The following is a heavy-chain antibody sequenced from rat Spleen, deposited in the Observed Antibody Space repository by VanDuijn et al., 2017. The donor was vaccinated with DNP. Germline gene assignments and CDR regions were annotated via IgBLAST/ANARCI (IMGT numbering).Heavy chain of an antibody. CDR1: GFTFTNFG. CDR2: ISFDGNNA. J-gene: IGHJ4*01. Sequence: EVQLVESGGGLVKPGRSMKLSCAASGFTFTNFGMAWVLQAPTKGLEWVASISFDGNNAYYRDSVKGRFTISRDNSKSTLYLQMDSLRSEDTATYYCTTAKLLYAMDAWGQGTSVTVSS. V-gene: IGHV5-20*01. CDR3: TTAKLLYAMDA.